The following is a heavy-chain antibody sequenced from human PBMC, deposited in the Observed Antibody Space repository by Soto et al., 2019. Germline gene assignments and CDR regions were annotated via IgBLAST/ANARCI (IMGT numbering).Heavy chain of an antibody. CDR3: ARLGAYYQSLDP. Sequence: PGGSLRLSCAASGFTFSIYAMRWVRQAPGKGLEYVSSISGSGDSPYYADSVKGRFTISRDNSKNTLYLQMNSLRAEDTAVYYCARLGAYYQSLDPWGPGTLVTVSS. J-gene: IGHJ5*02. CDR1: GFTFSIYA. V-gene: IGHV3-23*01. D-gene: IGHD2-21*01. CDR2: ISGSGDSP.